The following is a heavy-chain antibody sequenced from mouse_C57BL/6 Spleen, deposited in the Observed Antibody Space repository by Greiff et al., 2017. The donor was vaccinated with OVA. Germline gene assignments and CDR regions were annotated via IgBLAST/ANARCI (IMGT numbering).Heavy chain of an antibody. Sequence: VHLVESGAELAKPGASVKLSCKASGYTFTSYWMHWVKQRPGQGLAWIGYINPSSGYTKYNQKFKDKATLTADKSSSTAYMQLSSLTYEDSAVYYCARFHYSNYDFDYWGQGTTLTVAS. V-gene: IGHV1-7*01. CDR3: ARFHYSNYDFDY. D-gene: IGHD2-5*01. CDR2: INPSSGYT. CDR1: GYTFTSYW. J-gene: IGHJ2*01.